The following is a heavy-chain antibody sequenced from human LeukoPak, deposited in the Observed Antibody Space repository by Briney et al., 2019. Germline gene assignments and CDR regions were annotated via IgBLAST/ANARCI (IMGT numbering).Heavy chain of an antibody. CDR3: TRLTSVVTHY. CDR1: GFTFSGSA. CDR2: IRSKANSYAT. J-gene: IGHJ4*02. Sequence: GGSLRLSCAASGFTFSGSAMHWVRQASGKGLEWVGRIRSKANSYATAYAASVKGRFTISRDDSKNTAYLQTNSLKTEDTAVYYCTRLTSVVTHYWGQGTLVTVSS. D-gene: IGHD4-23*01. V-gene: IGHV3-73*01.